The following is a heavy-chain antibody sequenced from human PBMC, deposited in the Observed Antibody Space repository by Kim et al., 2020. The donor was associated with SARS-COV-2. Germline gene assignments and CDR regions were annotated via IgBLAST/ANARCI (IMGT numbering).Heavy chain of an antibody. D-gene: IGHD6-6*01. CDR2: IKQDGSEK. J-gene: IGHJ4*02. CDR1: GFTFSSYW. V-gene: IGHV3-7*01. Sequence: GGSLRLSCAASGFTFSSYWMSWVRQAPGKGLEWVANIKQDGSEKYYVDSVKGRFTISRDNAKNSLYLQMNSLRAEDTAVYYCAPHPASIAAPPGGYWGQGTLVTVSS. CDR3: APHPASIAAPPGGY.